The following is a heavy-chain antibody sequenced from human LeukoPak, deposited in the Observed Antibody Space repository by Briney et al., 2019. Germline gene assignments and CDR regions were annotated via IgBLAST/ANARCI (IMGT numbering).Heavy chain of an antibody. V-gene: IGHV1-69*05. J-gene: IGHJ4*02. D-gene: IGHD4-17*01. Sequence: GASVRVSCKASGGTFSSYAISWVRQAPGQGLEWMGRIIPIFGTANYAQKFQGRVTITTDESTSTAYMELSSLRSEDTAVYYCASSPTTVTTSLVYWGQGTLVTVSS. CDR2: IIPIFGTA. CDR3: ASSPTTVTTSLVY. CDR1: GGTFSSYA.